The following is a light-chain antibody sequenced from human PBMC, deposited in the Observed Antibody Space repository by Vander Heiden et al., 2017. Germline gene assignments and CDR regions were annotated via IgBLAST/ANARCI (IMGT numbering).Light chain of an antibody. V-gene: IGKV1-8*01. CDR3: QQYYGYPLT. CDR2: AAS. J-gene: IGKJ4*01. CDR1: QAISSY. Sequence: LRVTQSPSSFSASTGDRVTITCRASQAISSYVAWYQQKPGKAPKLLIYAASTLQSGVPSRFSGSGSGTDFTLTINSLQSEDFATYYCQQYYGYPLTFGGGTKVEI.